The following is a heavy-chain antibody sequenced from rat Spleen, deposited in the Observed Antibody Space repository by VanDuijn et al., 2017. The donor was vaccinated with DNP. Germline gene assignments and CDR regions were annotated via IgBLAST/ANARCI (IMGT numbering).Heavy chain of an antibody. CDR1: GFTFSSYW. V-gene: IGHV5-58*01. D-gene: IGHD1-5*01. CDR2: IIYDGSTT. J-gene: IGHJ4*01. Sequence: EVQLVGTGGGLVQPGRSLKLSCVASGFTFSSYWMFLIRQAPGKALEWVATIIYDGSTTYYRDSVKGRFTISRDNAKNSLYLQMNSLKSEETATYYCARHGEVHLRYAMDAWGQGTSVTVSS. CDR3: ARHGEVHLRYAMDA.